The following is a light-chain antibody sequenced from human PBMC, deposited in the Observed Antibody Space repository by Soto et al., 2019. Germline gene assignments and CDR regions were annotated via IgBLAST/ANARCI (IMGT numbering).Light chain of an antibody. V-gene: IGKV3-15*01. CDR2: GAS. CDR1: QSVRSN. J-gene: IGKJ1*01. Sequence: EIVITQSPATLSVSPGEEATLSCRASQSVRSNLAWYQQKPGQAPRLLIYGASTRATGIPARFSGSGSGTEFTLTISSLQSEDFAVYYCQHYYNWPRTFGQGTKVDIK. CDR3: QHYYNWPRT.